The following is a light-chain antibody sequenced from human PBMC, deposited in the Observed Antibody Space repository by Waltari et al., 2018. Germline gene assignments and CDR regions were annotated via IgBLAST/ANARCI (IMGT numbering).Light chain of an antibody. CDR2: DAS. CDR3: QQRSDWPPFT. CDR1: QSINSY. Sequence: EIVLPQSPATLSLSPGDIATLSCRASQSINSYLAWYQQKPGQPPRLLIYDASNRATGIPARFSGSGSGTDFILTISSLEPEDFAIYYCQQRSDWPPFTFGQGTKLEI. J-gene: IGKJ2*01. V-gene: IGKV3-11*01.